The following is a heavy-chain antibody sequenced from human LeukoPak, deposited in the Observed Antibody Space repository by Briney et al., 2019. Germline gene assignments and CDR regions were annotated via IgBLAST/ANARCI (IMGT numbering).Heavy chain of an antibody. CDR1: GFTFSKYS. Sequence: GGSLRLSCAASGFTFSKYSMTWVRQAPGKGLEWVSYISSTSSIIHYADSVKGRFTISRDNGKNSLYLQMNSLRAEDTAVYYCAKDRDRAIFGTSSDIWGQGTVVTVSS. CDR2: ISSTSSII. D-gene: IGHD3-3*01. J-gene: IGHJ3*02. CDR3: AKDRDRAIFGTSSDI. V-gene: IGHV3-48*01.